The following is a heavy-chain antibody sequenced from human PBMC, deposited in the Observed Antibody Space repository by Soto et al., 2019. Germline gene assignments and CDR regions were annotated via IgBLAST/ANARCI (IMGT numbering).Heavy chain of an antibody. J-gene: IGHJ6*02. CDR1: GGTFSSYA. D-gene: IGHD5-12*01. CDR3: ARVGGYDLPYYYYGMDV. CDR2: IIPIFGTA. V-gene: IGHV1-69*01. Sequence: QVQLVQSGAEVKKPGSSVKVSCKASGGTFSSYAISWVRQAPGQGLEWMGGIIPIFGTANYAQKFQGRVTITADESTSTDYMGLSSLRSEDTAVYYCARVGGYDLPYYYYGMDVWGQGTTVTVSS.